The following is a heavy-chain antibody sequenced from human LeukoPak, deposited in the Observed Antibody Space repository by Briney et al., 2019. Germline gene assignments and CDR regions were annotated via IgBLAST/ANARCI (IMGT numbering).Heavy chain of an antibody. Sequence: SVKVSCKASGGTFSNYAINWVRQAPGQGLEWMGGIIPISGTADYAQKFQGRVTITTDESTSTAYTELSSLRSEDTAIYYCATGLSSSSGFDYWGQGTLVTVSS. D-gene: IGHD6-6*01. CDR2: IIPISGTA. CDR3: ATGLSSSSGFDY. J-gene: IGHJ4*02. CDR1: GGTFSNYA. V-gene: IGHV1-69*05.